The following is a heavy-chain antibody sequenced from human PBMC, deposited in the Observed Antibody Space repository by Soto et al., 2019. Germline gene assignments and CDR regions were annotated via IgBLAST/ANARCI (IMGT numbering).Heavy chain of an antibody. D-gene: IGHD4-17*01. CDR2: IYYSGST. Sequence: QVQLQESCPELVKPSQTLSLTCTVSGGSISSGGYYWSWIPQHPGKGLEWIGYIYYSGSTYYNPSLKSRVTRSVDSSKNQFSLKLSSVTAADTAVYYCARGRRGVGDHPDYWGQGTLVTVSS. CDR1: GGSISSGGYY. CDR3: ARGRRGVGDHPDY. J-gene: IGHJ4*02. V-gene: IGHV4-31*03.